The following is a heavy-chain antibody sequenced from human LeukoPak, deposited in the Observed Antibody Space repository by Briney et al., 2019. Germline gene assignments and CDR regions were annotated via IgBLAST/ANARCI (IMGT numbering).Heavy chain of an antibody. Sequence: SETLSLTCTISGVSINDHHWAWIRQSAGKGLEWIGHIYISGTTDYNPSLRSRVTISLDMSKNSFSLRLNSVTAADTAIYFCAREYDFWTGTDFSRGWLDPWGQGTLVTVSS. V-gene: IGHV4-4*07. CDR3: AREYDFWTGTDFSRGWLDP. D-gene: IGHD3-3*01. CDR1: GVSINDHH. CDR2: IYISGTT. J-gene: IGHJ5*02.